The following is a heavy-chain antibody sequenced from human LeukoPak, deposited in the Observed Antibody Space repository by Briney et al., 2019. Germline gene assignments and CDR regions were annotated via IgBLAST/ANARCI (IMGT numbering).Heavy chain of an antibody. D-gene: IGHD6-13*01. J-gene: IGHJ5*02. Sequence: SETLSLTCTVSGYSISSNFYWVWIRQSPEKGLEWIGNIWHSGSTYYNPSLKGRLTMSVDTSKNQFSLKLSSVAAADTAVYYCARGKERSSSWYGKTSNWFEPWGQGTLVTVSS. CDR3: ARGKERSSSWYGKTSNWFEP. CDR2: IWHSGST. CDR1: GYSISSNFY. V-gene: IGHV4-38-2*02.